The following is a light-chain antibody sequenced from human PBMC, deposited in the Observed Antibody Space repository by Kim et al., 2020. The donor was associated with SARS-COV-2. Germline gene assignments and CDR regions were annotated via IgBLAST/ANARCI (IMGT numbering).Light chain of an antibody. V-gene: IGKV1-39*01. Sequence: DIQMTQPPSSLSASVGDRVTITCRASQRISSYLNWYQQQPGKAPKLLIYAASSLQSGVPSRFSGSGSGTDFTLTISSLQPEDFATYYCQQSFTTPLLTFGGGTKVDIK. CDR1: QRISSY. CDR3: QQSFTTPLLT. CDR2: AAS. J-gene: IGKJ4*01.